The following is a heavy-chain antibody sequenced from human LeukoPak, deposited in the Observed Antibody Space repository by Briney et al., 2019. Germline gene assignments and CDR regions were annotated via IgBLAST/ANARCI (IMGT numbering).Heavy chain of an antibody. J-gene: IGHJ5*02. Sequence: ASVKVSCKASGYTFTGYYMHWVRQAPGQGLEWMGWINPNSGGTNYAQKFQGRVTMTRDTSISTAYMELSRLRSDDTAVYYCARRTEYSSSSFDPWGQGTLVTVSS. CDR2: INPNSGGT. CDR1: GYTFTGYY. D-gene: IGHD6-6*01. CDR3: ARRTEYSSSSFDP. V-gene: IGHV1-2*02.